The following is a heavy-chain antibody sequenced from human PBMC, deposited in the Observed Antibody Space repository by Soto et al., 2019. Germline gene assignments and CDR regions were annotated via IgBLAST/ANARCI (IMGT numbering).Heavy chain of an antibody. J-gene: IGHJ4*02. CDR3: ARNGYFYGSLYYFDY. D-gene: IGHD5-18*01. CDR1: GGSISSSNW. V-gene: IGHV4-4*02. Sequence: SETLSLTCAVSGGSISSSNWWSWVRQPPGKGLEWIGEIYHSGSTNYNPSLKSRVTISVDKSKNQFSLKLSSVTAADTAVYYCARNGYFYGSLYYFDYWGQGTLVTVPS. CDR2: IYHSGST.